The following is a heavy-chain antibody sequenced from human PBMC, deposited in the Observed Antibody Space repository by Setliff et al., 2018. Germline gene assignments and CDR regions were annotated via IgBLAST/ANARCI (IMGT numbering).Heavy chain of an antibody. V-gene: IGHV3-7*01. CDR3: TRDQDYYGMDV. CDR2: ITHDGSKT. Sequence: GGSLRLSCAASGFTFVDYGMTWVRQAPGKGLEWVASITHDGSKTYILDSVKGRFTISRDNTKNSLYLQMNSLRGEDTAVYHCTRDQDYYGMDVWGQGTTVTVSS. J-gene: IGHJ6*02. CDR1: GFTFVDYG.